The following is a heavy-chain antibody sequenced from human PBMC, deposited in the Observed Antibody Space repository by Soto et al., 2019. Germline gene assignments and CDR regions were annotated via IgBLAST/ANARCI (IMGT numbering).Heavy chain of an antibody. J-gene: IGHJ3*01. CDR2: ISYSGST. V-gene: IGHV4-59*08. CDR3: ASLNFDILTGYYAFDL. CDR1: GGPPSCQY. Sequence: PSETLSHPCTISGGPPSCQYWRWIRQSPEKGLEYIGYISYSGSTNYTPSPKSRVTTSLDTSKNQFSLKLSSVTAADTAIYYFASLNFDILTGYYAFDLWGQGPMVT. D-gene: IGHD3-9*01.